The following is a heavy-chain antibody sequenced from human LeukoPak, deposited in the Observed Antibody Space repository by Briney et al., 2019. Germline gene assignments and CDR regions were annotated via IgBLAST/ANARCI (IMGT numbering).Heavy chain of an antibody. CDR2: INPNSGGT. Sequence: ASVEVSFKASGYTFTGYYMHWVRQAPGQGLEWMGWINPNSGGTNYAQKFQGRVTMTRDTSISTAYMELSRLRSDDTAVYYCARDYCSGGSCFDYWGQGTLVTVSS. J-gene: IGHJ4*02. V-gene: IGHV1-2*02. CDR3: ARDYCSGGSCFDY. D-gene: IGHD2-15*01. CDR1: GYTFTGYY.